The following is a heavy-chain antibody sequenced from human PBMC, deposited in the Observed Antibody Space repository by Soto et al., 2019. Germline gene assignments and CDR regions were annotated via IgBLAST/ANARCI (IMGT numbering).Heavy chain of an antibody. V-gene: IGHV4-31*03. CDR2: IYYSGST. D-gene: IGHD6-13*01. J-gene: IGHJ4*02. Sequence: SETLSLTCTVSGGSISSGGYYWSWIRQHPGKGLEWIGYIYYSGSTYYNPSLKSRVTISVDTSKNQFSLKLSSVTAADTDVYYCARGDSRIFDYWGQGTLVTVYS. CDR1: GGSISSGGYY. CDR3: ARGDSRIFDY.